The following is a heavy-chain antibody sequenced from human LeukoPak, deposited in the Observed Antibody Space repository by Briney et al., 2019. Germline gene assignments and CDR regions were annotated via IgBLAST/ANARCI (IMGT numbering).Heavy chain of an antibody. D-gene: IGHD6-6*01. CDR1: GYTFTSYY. J-gene: IGHJ4*02. V-gene: IGHV1-46*01. CDR3: AREKYSSPGSDY. Sequence: RASVKVSCKASGYTFTSYYMHWVRQAPGQGLEWMGIINPSGGSTSYAQKFQGRVTMTRNTSISTAYMELSSLRSEDTAVYYCAREKYSSPGSDYWGQGTLVTVSS. CDR2: INPSGGST.